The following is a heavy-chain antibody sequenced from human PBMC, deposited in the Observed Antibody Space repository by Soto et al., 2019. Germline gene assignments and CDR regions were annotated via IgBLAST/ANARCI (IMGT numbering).Heavy chain of an antibody. D-gene: IGHD3-3*01. Sequence: PSETLSLTCTVSGGSISSGDYYWSWIRQPPGKGLEWIGYIYYSGSTYYNPSLKSRVTISVDTSKNQFSLKLSSVTAADTAVYYCARAGVFFGFWSGSSNCFDPWGQGTLVTVSS. V-gene: IGHV4-30-4*01. CDR1: GGSISSGDYY. CDR2: IYYSGST. J-gene: IGHJ5*02. CDR3: ARAGVFFGFWSGSSNCFDP.